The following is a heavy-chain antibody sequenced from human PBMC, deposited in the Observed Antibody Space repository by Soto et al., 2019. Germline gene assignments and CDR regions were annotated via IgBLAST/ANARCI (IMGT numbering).Heavy chain of an antibody. Sequence: PGESLRPACVVYAFDSTSSRMNWVRQAPGKCLEWVASTSAAGKDTFYRRSVKGRFALSRGTSGTSLFLRMDSVKGEDTAVYNCACFHSVSGSDFYCAMDVWGPGTTVTVSS. J-gene: IGHJ6*02. CDR1: AFDSTSSR. CDR3: ACFHSVSGSDFYCAMDV. V-gene: IGHV3-21*01. CDR2: TSAAGKDT. D-gene: IGHD6-25*01.